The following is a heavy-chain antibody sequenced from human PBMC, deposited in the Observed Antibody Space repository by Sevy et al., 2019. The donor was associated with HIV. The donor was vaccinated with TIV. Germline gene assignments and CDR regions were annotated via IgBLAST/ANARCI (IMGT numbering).Heavy chain of an antibody. CDR3: AKEYYDILTGSPGGVDY. D-gene: IGHD3-9*01. Sequence: GGSLRLSCAASGFTFSSYAMSWVRQAPGKGLEWVSAISGSGGSTYYADSVKGRFTISRDNSKNTLYLQMYSLRAEDTAVYYCAKEYYDILTGSPGGVDYWGQGTLVTVSS. V-gene: IGHV3-23*01. CDR1: GFTFSSYA. J-gene: IGHJ4*02. CDR2: ISGSGGST.